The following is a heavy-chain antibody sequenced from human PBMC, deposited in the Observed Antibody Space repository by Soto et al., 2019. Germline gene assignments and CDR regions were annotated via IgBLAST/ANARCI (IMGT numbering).Heavy chain of an antibody. Sequence: GGSLRLSCAASGFTFSSYGMHWVRQAPGKGLEWVAVIWYDGSNKYYADSVKGRFTISRDNSKNTLYLQMNSLRAEDTAVYYCASYGDRYYFDYWGQGTLVTVSS. CDR1: GFTFSSYG. J-gene: IGHJ4*02. CDR3: ASYGDRYYFDY. CDR2: IWYDGSNK. D-gene: IGHD4-17*01. V-gene: IGHV3-33*01.